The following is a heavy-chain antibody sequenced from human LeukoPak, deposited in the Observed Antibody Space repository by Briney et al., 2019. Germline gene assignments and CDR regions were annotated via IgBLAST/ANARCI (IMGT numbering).Heavy chain of an antibody. J-gene: IGHJ6*02. D-gene: IGHD4-11*01. CDR3: AREGPVMTTVSHYYYGMDV. CDR1: GFTFSSYG. CDR2: ISYDGSNK. V-gene: IGHV3-30*03. Sequence: PGGSLRLSCAASGFTFSSYGMHWVRQAPGKGLEWVAVISYDGSNKYYADSVKGRFTISRDNSKNTLYLQMNSLRAEDTAVYYCAREGPVMTTVSHYYYGMDVWGQGTTVTVSS.